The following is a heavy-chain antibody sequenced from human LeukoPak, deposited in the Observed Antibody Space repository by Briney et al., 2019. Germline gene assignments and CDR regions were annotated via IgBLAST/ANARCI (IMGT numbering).Heavy chain of an antibody. D-gene: IGHD5-24*01. CDR2: INHSGST. Sequence: PSETLSLTCAVYGGSFSGYYWSWIRQPPGKGLEWIGEINHSGSTNYNPSLKSRFTISVDTSKNQFSLKLSSVTAADTAVYYCASQDGSREIAFDIWGQGTMVTVSS. V-gene: IGHV4-34*01. CDR1: GGSFSGYY. J-gene: IGHJ3*02. CDR3: ASQDGSREIAFDI.